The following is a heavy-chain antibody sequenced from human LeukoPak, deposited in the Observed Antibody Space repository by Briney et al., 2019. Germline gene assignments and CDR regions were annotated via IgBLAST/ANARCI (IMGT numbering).Heavy chain of an antibody. CDR3: AKAGYSSSWYRDAFDI. D-gene: IGHD6-13*01. CDR2: ISGSGGST. V-gene: IGHV3-23*01. J-gene: IGHJ3*02. Sequence: GGSLRLSCAASGFTFSSYAMSWVRQAPGKGLEWASAISGSGGSTYYADSVKGRFTISRDNSKNTLYLQMNSLRAEDTAVYYCAKAGYSSSWYRDAFDIWGQGTMVTVSS. CDR1: GFTFSSYA.